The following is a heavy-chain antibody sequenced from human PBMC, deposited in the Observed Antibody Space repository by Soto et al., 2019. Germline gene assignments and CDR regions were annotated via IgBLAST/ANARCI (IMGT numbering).Heavy chain of an antibody. CDR1: GGTFSSYT. V-gene: IGHV1-69*04. CDR3: ARDKYYDILTGYLSYYYYGMDV. CDR2: IIPILGIA. Sequence: GASVKVSCKASGGTFSSYTISWVRQAPGQGLEWMGRIIPILGIANYAQQFQGRVTITADKSTSTAYMELSSLRSEDTAVYYCARDKYYDILTGYLSYYYYGMDVWGQGTTVTVSS. J-gene: IGHJ6*02. D-gene: IGHD3-9*01.